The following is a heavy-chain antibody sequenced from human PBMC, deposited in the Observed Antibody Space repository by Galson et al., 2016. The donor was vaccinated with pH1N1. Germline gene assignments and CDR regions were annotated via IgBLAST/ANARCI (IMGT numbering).Heavy chain of an antibody. V-gene: IGHV1-69*06. CDR1: GGTFNSYA. J-gene: IGHJ5*02. Sequence: SVKVSCKASGGTFNSYAISWVRQAPGQGLEWMGGIIAIFGTANYAQKVQGRVTITADKSTTTVYLELSSLTFEDTAMYYCARGRGYHLLLCWFDPWGQGTLVTVSS. CDR2: IIAIFGTA. D-gene: IGHD2-2*01. CDR3: ARGRGYHLLLCWFDP.